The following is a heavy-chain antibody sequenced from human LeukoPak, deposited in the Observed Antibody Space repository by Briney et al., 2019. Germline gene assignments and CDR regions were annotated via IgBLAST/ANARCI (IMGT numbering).Heavy chain of an antibody. CDR3: ARYRKSGIAAAGTWVY. CDR2: IYYRGST. D-gene: IGHD6-13*01. J-gene: IGHJ4*02. V-gene: IGHV4-39*02. Sequence: SETLSLTCTVSGGSISSISYYWGWIRQPPGKGLEWIGHIYYRGSTFYNPSLRGRVTISVDTSKNHFSVKLSSVTAADTAVYYCARYRKSGIAAAGTWVYWGQGTLVTVSS. CDR1: GGSISSISYY.